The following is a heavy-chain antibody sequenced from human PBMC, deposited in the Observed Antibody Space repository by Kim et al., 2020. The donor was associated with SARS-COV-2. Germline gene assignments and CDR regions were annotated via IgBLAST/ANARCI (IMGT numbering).Heavy chain of an antibody. V-gene: IGHV4-4*09. Sequence: NYNPTLRSRVTISVDPSKNPFSLKLSSVTAADTAVYYCAGTARGANFDYWGRGALVTVSS. CDR3: AGTARGANFDY. D-gene: IGHD1-26*01. J-gene: IGHJ4*02.